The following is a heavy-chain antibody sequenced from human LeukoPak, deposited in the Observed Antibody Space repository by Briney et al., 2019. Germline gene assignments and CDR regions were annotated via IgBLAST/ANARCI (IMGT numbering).Heavy chain of an antibody. CDR2: ISGSGGNT. CDR3: AKVGLRLGGDY. Sequence: GGSLRLSCAASGFTFGNYAMSWVRQPPGKGLEWVSSISGSGGNTYFADSVKSRFTISRDNSKNTLYLQMNSLRAEDTAVYYCAKVGLRLGGDYWGQGTLVTVSS. J-gene: IGHJ4*02. V-gene: IGHV3-23*01. D-gene: IGHD4-17*01. CDR1: GFTFGNYA.